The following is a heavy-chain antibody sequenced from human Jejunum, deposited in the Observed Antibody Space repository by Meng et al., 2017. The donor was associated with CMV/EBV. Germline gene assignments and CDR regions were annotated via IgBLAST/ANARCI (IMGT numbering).Heavy chain of an antibody. Sequence: AVSGFSFGANAMSWVRHAPGKGLEWVSAISGSGHLTHYADSVKGRFIISKDKSKNTLYLQMNTVTAEDTAIYYCAKERIELWYFDYWGQGTLVTVSS. J-gene: IGHJ4*02. CDR2: ISGSGHLT. V-gene: IGHV3-23*01. CDR3: AKERIELWYFDY. CDR1: GFSFGANA. D-gene: IGHD2-21*01.